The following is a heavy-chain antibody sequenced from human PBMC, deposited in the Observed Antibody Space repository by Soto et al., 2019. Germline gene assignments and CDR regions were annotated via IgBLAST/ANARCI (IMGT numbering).Heavy chain of an antibody. CDR3: AITAMINRDSSTSFDY. J-gene: IGHJ4*02. V-gene: IGHV3-15*01. CDR1: GLTFSNVW. D-gene: IGHD5-18*01. Sequence: SLRLSCAASGLTFSNVWMTWVRQAPGKGLECVGRIKSKSDGETADVAAPVKARFTISRDDSKNTVFLEMNSLKSEDTALYYCAITAMINRDSSTSFDYWGRGXQVTVSS. CDR2: IKSKSDGETA.